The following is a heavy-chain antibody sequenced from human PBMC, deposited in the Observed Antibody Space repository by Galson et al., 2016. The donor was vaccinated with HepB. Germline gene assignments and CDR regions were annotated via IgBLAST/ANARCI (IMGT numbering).Heavy chain of an antibody. D-gene: IGHD1-26*01. J-gene: IGHJ5*02. Sequence: SLRLSCAASGFSFSHSALTWVRQAPGKGPEWVSGISAGGEVTYDSDSLKGRFTISRDNSKNTLYLQMNSLRVEDTGIYYCARDMEPHRYWLDPWGRGTLVTVSS. CDR1: GFSFSHSA. CDR3: ARDMEPHRYWLDP. CDR2: ISAGGEVT. V-gene: IGHV3-23*01.